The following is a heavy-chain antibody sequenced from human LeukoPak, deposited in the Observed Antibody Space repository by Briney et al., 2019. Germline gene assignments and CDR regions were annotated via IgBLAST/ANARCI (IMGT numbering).Heavy chain of an antibody. CDR3: ARSGATVGGYYFDY. Sequence: ASVKVSCKASGYTFTSYDINWVRQATGQGREWMGWMNPHSGNTGYAQKFQGRVTMTRNTSISTAYMELSSLRSEDTAVYYCARSGATVGGYYFDYWGQGTLVTVSS. CDR1: GYTFTSYD. V-gene: IGHV1-8*01. J-gene: IGHJ4*02. CDR2: MNPHSGNT. D-gene: IGHD4-11*01.